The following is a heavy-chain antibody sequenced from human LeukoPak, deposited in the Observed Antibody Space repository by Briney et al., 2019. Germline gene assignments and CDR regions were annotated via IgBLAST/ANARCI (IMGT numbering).Heavy chain of an antibody. CDR3: AKVFNFGDSGSYYDY. CDR2: IRYDGSNK. D-gene: IGHD4-17*01. CDR1: GFTFDDYA. J-gene: IGHJ4*02. V-gene: IGHV3-30*02. Sequence: GRSLRLSCAASGFTFDDYAMHWVRQAPGKGLEWVAYIRYDGSNKYYADSVKGRFTISRDNSKNTLYVQMNSLRAEDTAVYYCAKVFNFGDSGSYYDYWGQGTLVTVSS.